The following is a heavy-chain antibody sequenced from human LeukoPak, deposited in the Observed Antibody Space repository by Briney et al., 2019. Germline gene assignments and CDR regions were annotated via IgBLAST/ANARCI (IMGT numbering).Heavy chain of an antibody. V-gene: IGHV3-74*01. D-gene: IGHD1-26*01. CDR1: GFTFSDYW. CDR3: ARDIYSIAE. Sequence: GGSLRLSCAASGFTFSDYWIHWVRQAPGKGLVWVSLIHSDGGTTNYADSVKGRFTISRDNAKNTVYLQMSSLRVEDTAVYYCARDIYSIAEWGQGTLVTDSS. CDR2: IHSDGGTT. J-gene: IGHJ4*02.